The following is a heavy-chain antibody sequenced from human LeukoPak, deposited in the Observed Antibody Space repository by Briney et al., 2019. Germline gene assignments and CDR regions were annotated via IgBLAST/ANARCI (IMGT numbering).Heavy chain of an antibody. J-gene: IGHJ4*02. CDR2: IWYDGSYK. V-gene: IGHV3-30*02. Sequence: GGSLRLSCAASGFIFSTFGMHWVRQAPGKGLEWVASIWYDGSYKFYVDSVKDRFTISRDNSRNTVSLQMSSLRAEDTAVYYCAKEVGHCSGGACAEHFDYWGQGAVVTVSS. CDR3: AKEVGHCSGGACAEHFDY. D-gene: IGHD2-15*01. CDR1: GFIFSTFG.